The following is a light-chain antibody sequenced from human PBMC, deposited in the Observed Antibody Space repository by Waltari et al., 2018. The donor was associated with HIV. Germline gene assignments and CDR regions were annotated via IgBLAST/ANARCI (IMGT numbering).Light chain of an antibody. CDR3: QLSSSSPPT. Sequence: DIQMTQSPSSLSASVGDRVTIICRASQSIGNYLNWYHQKSGTAPELLIYAASSLQSGVPSRFSGSGSETDFTLTITILQPEDFATYYCQLSSSSPPTFSQGTKVEI. CDR2: AAS. V-gene: IGKV1-39*01. J-gene: IGKJ2*01. CDR1: QSIGNY.